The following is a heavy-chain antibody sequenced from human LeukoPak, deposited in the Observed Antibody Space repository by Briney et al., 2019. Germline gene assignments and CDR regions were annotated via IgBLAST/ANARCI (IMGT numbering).Heavy chain of an antibody. Sequence: PGGSLRLSCAVSGVTFRNYAMHWVRQAPGKGLEWVSGISWNSGSIGYADSVKGRFTISRDNAKNSLYLQMNSLRAEDMALYYCAKGLGSYYYYYMDVWGKGTTVTVSS. CDR3: AKGLGSYYYYYMDV. CDR1: GVTFRNYA. J-gene: IGHJ6*03. V-gene: IGHV3-9*03. CDR2: ISWNSGSI.